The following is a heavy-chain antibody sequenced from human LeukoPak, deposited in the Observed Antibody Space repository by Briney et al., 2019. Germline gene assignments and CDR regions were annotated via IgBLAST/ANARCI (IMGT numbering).Heavy chain of an antibody. CDR1: GFTFSGSG. CDR3: ARYCSRTICYG. D-gene: IGHD2-2*01. J-gene: IGHJ4*02. V-gene: IGHV3-73*01. Sequence: GGSLRLSCAASGFTFSGSGMHWVRQASGKGLEWIGRIRSKVNSYATAYSESVNGRFTISRDDSKNMAYLQMNSLKIEDTAVYYCARYCSRTICYGWGQGTLVTVSS. CDR2: IRSKVNSYAT.